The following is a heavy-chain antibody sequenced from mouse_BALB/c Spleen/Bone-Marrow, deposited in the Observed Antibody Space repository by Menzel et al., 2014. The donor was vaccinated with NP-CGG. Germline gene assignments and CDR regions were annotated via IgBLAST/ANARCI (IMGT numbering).Heavy chain of an antibody. V-gene: IGHV1-69*02. D-gene: IGHD1-1*01. Sequence: QLQQSGAELVKPGASVKLPCKASGYTFTSYWMHWVKQRPGQGLEWIGEIDPSDSYTNYNQKFKGKATLTVDKSSSTAYMQLSSLTSEDSAVYYCARDSITTVVATDYWGQGTTLTVSS. CDR1: GYTFTSYW. J-gene: IGHJ2*01. CDR3: ARDSITTVVATDY. CDR2: IDPSDSYT.